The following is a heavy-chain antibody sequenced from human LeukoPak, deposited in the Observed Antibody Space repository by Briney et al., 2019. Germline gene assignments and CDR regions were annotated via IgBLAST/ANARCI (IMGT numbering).Heavy chain of an antibody. D-gene: IGHD1-26*01. Sequence: ASVKVSCKASGYTFTSYYMHWVRQAPGQGLEWMGIINPSGGSTSYAQKFQGRVTMTGDTSTSTVYMELSSLRSEDTAVYYCASEVGATRALDYWGQGTLVTVSS. CDR3: ASEVGATRALDY. V-gene: IGHV1-46*01. CDR1: GYTFTSYY. J-gene: IGHJ4*02. CDR2: INPSGGST.